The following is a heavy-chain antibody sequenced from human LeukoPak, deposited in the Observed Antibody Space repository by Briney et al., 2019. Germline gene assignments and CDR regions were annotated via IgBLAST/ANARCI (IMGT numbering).Heavy chain of an antibody. CDR3: AKDLDSSGWYEFPPVGY. CDR1: GFTFSSYW. Sequence: PGGSLRLSCAASGFTFSSYWMSWVRQAPGKGLEWVSAISGSGGSTYYADSVKGRFTISRDNSKNTLYLQMNSLRAEDTAVYYCAKDLDSSGWYEFPPVGYWGQGTLVTVSS. J-gene: IGHJ4*02. V-gene: IGHV3-23*01. CDR2: ISGSGGST. D-gene: IGHD6-19*01.